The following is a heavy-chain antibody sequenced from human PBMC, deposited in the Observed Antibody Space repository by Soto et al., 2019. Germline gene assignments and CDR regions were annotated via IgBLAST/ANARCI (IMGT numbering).Heavy chain of an antibody. D-gene: IGHD4-4*01. V-gene: IGHV4-30-4*01. CDR3: ARGLDDYSNDVGS. CDR2: IYDSGST. CDR1: GGSITSGNYY. Sequence: QVQLQESGPGLVKPSQTLSLTCTVSGGSITSGNYYWSWIRQPPGKGLEWIGYIYDSGSTYYNPPXXXRXXMSMDASKNQFSLKVSSVNAADTAVYYCARGLDDYSNDVGSWGQGTLVTVSS. J-gene: IGHJ5*02.